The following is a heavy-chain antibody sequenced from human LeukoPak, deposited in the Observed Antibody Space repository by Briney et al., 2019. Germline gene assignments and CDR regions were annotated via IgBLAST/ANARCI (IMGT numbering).Heavy chain of an antibody. CDR2: IWYDGSNK. V-gene: IGHV3-33*06. CDR3: AKDRWATQTTYDAFDI. J-gene: IGHJ3*02. Sequence: PGRSLRLSRAASGFTFSSYGMHWVRQAPGKGLEWVAVIWYDGSNKYYADSVKGRFTIARDNSNNTLYLQMNSLRAEDTAVYYCAKDRWATQTTYDAFDIWGQGTMVTVSS. CDR1: GFTFSSYG. D-gene: IGHD1-1*01.